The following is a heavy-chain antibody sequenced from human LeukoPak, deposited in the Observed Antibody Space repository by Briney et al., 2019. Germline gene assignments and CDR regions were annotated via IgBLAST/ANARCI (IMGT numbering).Heavy chain of an antibody. J-gene: IGHJ4*02. D-gene: IGHD2-2*02. CDR2: ISGSGGST. CDR1: GFTFSSYA. CDR3: ATFYCSSTTCYTGWHFDY. V-gene: IGHV3-23*01. Sequence: GGSLRLSCAASGFTFSSYAMSWVRQAPGKGLEWVSAISGSGGSTYYADSVKGRFTISRDNAKNSLYLQMHSLRAEDTAVYYCATFYCSSTTCYTGWHFDYWGQGTLVTVSS.